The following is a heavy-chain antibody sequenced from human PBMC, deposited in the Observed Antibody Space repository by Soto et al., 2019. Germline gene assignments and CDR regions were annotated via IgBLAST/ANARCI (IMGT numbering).Heavy chain of an antibody. J-gene: IGHJ4*02. D-gene: IGHD1-26*01. V-gene: IGHV6-1*01. CDR1: GDSVSNNRAT. CDR2: TYYRSKWIS. CDR3: ARDPPDFNSGFDF. Sequence: PSRTLSLTCAISGDSVSNNRATWNWIRQSPSGGLEWLGRTYYRSKWISDYAMSVKSRISINPDTSKSMISLHLNSVTPEDTAVYYCARDPPDFNSGFDFWGQGTRVTVS.